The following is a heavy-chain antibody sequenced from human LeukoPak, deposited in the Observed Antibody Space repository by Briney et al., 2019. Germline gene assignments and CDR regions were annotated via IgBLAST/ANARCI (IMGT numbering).Heavy chain of an antibody. Sequence: SETLSLTCTVSGGSISSYYWSWIRQPPGQGLEWIGYIYYSGSTNYNPSLKSRVTISLDTSKNQFSLKLSSVTAADTAVYYCARHDGIAVAGLDYWSQGTLVTVSS. CDR3: ARHDGIAVAGLDY. CDR2: IYYSGST. D-gene: IGHD6-19*01. V-gene: IGHV4-59*08. J-gene: IGHJ4*02. CDR1: GGSISSYY.